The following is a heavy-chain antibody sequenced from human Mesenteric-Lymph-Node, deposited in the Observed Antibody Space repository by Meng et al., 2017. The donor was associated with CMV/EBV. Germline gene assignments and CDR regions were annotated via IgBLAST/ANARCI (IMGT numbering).Heavy chain of an antibody. V-gene: IGHV1-3*02. D-gene: IGHD2-2*01. J-gene: IGHJ5*02. Sequence: ASVKVSCKASGYTFTSYAMHWVRQAPGQRLEWMGWSNAGNGNTKYSQEFQGRVTITRDTSASTAYMELSRLRSDDTAVYYCATLVSTSTPRETNWFDPWGQGTLVTVSS. CDR1: GYTFTSYA. CDR3: ATLVSTSTPRETNWFDP. CDR2: SNAGNGNT.